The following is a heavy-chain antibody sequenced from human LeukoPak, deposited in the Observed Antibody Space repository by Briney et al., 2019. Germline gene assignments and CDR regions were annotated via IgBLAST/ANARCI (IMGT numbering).Heavy chain of an antibody. J-gene: IGHJ4*02. V-gene: IGHV3-23*01. CDR1: GFTFSRSA. CDR3: AKEGRLTVAAVVVENYFDF. CDR2: ISGSGGHT. D-gene: IGHD3-22*01. Sequence: GGSLRLSCVGSGFTFSRSAMSWVRLAPGKGLEWVSGISGSGGHTYYTDSVKGRFTISRDNSKTTVSLQMNSLTTDGTAVYYCAKEGRLTVAAVVVENYFDFWGQGTPVIVSA.